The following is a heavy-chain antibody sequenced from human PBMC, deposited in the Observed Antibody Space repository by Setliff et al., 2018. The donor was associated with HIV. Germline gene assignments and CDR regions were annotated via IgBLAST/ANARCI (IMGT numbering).Heavy chain of an antibody. CDR3: ANPHDGGAFDV. J-gene: IGHJ3*01. V-gene: IGHV1-69*11. CDR2: INPSIVST. D-gene: IGHD1-1*01. Sequence: SVKVSCKASGYIFSTFCITWVRQAPGQGLEWMGIINPSIVSTTYAEKFQGRITITADELTSTVYMDLNSLKSEDSAVYYCANPHDGGAFDVWGQGTAVTVSS. CDR1: GYIFSTFC.